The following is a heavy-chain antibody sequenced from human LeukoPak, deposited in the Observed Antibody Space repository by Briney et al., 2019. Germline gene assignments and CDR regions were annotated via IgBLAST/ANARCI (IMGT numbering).Heavy chain of an antibody. CDR3: ARAQYGSSWPNYYYYGMDV. CDR2: IYYSGST. V-gene: IGHV4-59*01. J-gene: IGHJ6*02. Sequence: PSETLSLTCTVSGGSISSYYWSWLRQPPGKGLEWIGYIYYSGSTNYNPSLKSRVTISVDTSKNQFSLKLSSVTAADTAVYYCARAQYGSSWPNYYYYGMDVWGQGTTVTVSS. CDR1: GGSISSYY. D-gene: IGHD6-13*01.